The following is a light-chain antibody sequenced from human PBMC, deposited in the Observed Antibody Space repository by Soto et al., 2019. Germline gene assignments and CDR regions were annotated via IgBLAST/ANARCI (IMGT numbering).Light chain of an antibody. V-gene: IGLV2-14*01. J-gene: IGLJ1*01. CDR3: SSYASGGTYV. CDR2: DVT. Sequence: QSVLTQPASVSGSPGQSIAISCTGTSSDVDGYNSVSWYQQHPGKAPKLMIYDVTNRPSGVSNRFSGSKSGNTASLTISGLQSEDEADYYCSSYASGGTYVFGTGTKVTVL. CDR1: SSDVDGYNS.